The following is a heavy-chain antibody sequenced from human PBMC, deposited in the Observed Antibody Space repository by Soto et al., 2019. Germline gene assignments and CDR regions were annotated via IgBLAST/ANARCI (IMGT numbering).Heavy chain of an antibody. J-gene: IGHJ4*02. V-gene: IGHV3-23*01. Sequence: EVELLESGGGLVQPGGSLRLSCIGSGFTFSTNPMGWVRQAPGKGLEWVSSIGGSGATTYYADSVKGRFTISRDNSRNTLVLQMNSLRADDTAIYYCAKGGGYCGGDCFYYFDNWGQGTRVTVSS. CDR2: IGGSGATT. CDR3: AKGGGYCGGDCFYYFDN. D-gene: IGHD2-21*02. CDR1: GFTFSTNP.